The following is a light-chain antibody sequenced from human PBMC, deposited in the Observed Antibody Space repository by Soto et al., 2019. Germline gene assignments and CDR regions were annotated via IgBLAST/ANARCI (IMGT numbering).Light chain of an antibody. CDR2: GAS. Sequence: EIVMTQSPATLSVSPGERATLSCRASQIVSSTHLAWYQQKPGQAPRLLIYGASSRATGIPDRFSGSGSGTDFTLTISRLEPEDFAVYYCQQYGSSPITFGQGTLLEN. V-gene: IGKV3-20*01. CDR3: QQYGSSPIT. J-gene: IGKJ5*01. CDR1: QIVSSTH.